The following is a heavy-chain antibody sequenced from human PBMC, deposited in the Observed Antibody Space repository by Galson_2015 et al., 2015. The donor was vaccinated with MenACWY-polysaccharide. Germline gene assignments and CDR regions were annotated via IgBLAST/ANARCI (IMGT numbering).Heavy chain of an antibody. D-gene: IGHD6-13*01. CDR1: GFTFSSYS. CDR3: ARDLLWSSSWHETFDY. Sequence: SLRLSCAASGFTFSSYSMNWVRQAPGKGLEWVSYISSSSSTIYYADSVKGRFTISRDNAKNSLYLQMNSLRAEDTAVYYCARDLLWSSSWHETFDYWGQGTLVTASS. CDR2: ISSSSSTI. V-gene: IGHV3-48*01. J-gene: IGHJ4*02.